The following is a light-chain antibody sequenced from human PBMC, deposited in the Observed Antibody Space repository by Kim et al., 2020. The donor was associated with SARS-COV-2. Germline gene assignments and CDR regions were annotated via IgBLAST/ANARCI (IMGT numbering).Light chain of an antibody. V-gene: IGKV3-15*01. Sequence: VMTQSPATLSVSPGERATLSCRAGLSINNNLAWYQQKPGQAPRLLIYDASTRATGIPARFSGSGSGTEFTLTISSLQSEDFAVYFCQQYYNWPTFGQGTKLEI. J-gene: IGKJ2*01. CDR2: DAS. CDR1: LSINNN. CDR3: QQYYNWPT.